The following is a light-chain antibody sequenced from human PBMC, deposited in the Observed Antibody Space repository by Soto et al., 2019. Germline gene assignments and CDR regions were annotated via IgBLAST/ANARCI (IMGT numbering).Light chain of an antibody. CDR2: DAS. J-gene: IGKJ1*01. CDR3: QQYNYSPTT. CDR1: QSVNSWY. Sequence: EIVLTQSPWTLSLSPGERATLSCRASQSVNSWYLAWYQQKPGQAPRLLIYDASSRATGIPDRFSGSGSGTDFTLTISRLEPEDFAVYYCQQYNYSPTTFGQGTKVDIK. V-gene: IGKV3-20*01.